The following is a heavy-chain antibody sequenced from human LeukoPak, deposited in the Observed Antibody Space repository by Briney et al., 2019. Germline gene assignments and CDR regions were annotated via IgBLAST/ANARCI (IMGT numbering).Heavy chain of an antibody. J-gene: IGHJ4*02. CDR1: GFTLSSYA. Sequence: GGSLRLSCAASGFTLSSYAMSWVRQAPGKGLEWVSAISGSGGSTDYADSVKGRFTISRDNSKNTLYLQMNSLRAEDTAVYYCAKSGIWFGELLSHFDYWGQGTLVTVSS. V-gene: IGHV3-23*01. CDR2: ISGSGGST. CDR3: AKSGIWFGELLSHFDY. D-gene: IGHD3-10*01.